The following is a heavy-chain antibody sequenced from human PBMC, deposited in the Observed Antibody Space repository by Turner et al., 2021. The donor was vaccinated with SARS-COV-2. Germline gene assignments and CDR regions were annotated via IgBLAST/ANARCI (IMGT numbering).Heavy chain of an antibody. CDR3: ARAPNFGGSGYFDL. Sequence: LQLHESGPGLVKPSETLSLTCIAPGFSSSTNTYYWGWIRQPPGKGLEWIGTIYYTGSTDYNPALESRVTISIDTSKSQFSLNLKSVIAADTAVYYCARAPNFGGSGYFDLWGRGTLVTVSS. CDR1: GFSSSTNTYY. J-gene: IGHJ2*01. D-gene: IGHD5-12*01. V-gene: IGHV4-39*01. CDR2: IYYTGST.